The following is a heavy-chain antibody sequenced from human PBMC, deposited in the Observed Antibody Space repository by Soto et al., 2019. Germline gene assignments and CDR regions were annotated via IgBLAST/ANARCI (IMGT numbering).Heavy chain of an antibody. D-gene: IGHD6-19*01. CDR2: ISGNGGDT. V-gene: IGHV3-23*01. J-gene: IGHJ4*02. Sequence: EVPLLESGGGLVQPGGSLRLSCAASGFTFSNYAINWVRQAPGKGLAWVSGISGNGGDTYYADSVKGRFTISRDNSKNTLYLQMNSLRADDTAVYYCARGWQGDYWGQGTLVTVSS. CDR3: ARGWQGDY. CDR1: GFTFSNYA.